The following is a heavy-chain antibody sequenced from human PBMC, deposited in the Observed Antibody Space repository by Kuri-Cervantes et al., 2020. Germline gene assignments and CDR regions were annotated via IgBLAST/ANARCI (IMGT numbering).Heavy chain of an antibody. CDR2: IYYSGST. D-gene: IGHD3-22*01. Sequence: SETLSLTCTVSGGSISSYYWSWIRQPPGKGLEWIGYIYYSGSTNYNPSLKSRVTISVDTSKNQFSLKLSSVTAADTAVYYCASENYDSSGYYFGLHYWGQGTLVTVSS. CDR3: ASENYDSSGYYFGLHY. V-gene: IGHV4-59*01. J-gene: IGHJ4*02. CDR1: GGSISSYY.